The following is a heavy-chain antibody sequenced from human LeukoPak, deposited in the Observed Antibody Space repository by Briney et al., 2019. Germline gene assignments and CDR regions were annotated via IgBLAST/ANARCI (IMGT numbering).Heavy chain of an antibody. V-gene: IGHV4-34*01. CDR2: INHSGST. CDR3: ARGNWFDP. J-gene: IGHJ5*02. Sequence: SETLSLTCAVYGGSFSGYYWSWIRQPPGKGLEWIGEINHSGSTNYNPSLKSRVTISVDTSKNQFSLKLSSVTAADAAVYYCARGNWFDPWGQGTLVTVSS. CDR1: GGSFSGYY.